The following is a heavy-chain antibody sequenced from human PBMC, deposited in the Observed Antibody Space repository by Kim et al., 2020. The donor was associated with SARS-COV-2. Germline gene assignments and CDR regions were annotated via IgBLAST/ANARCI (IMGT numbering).Heavy chain of an antibody. J-gene: IGHJ4*02. CDR3: ASQKDGAAAAGTMRIDY. Sequence: ASVKVSCKASGYTFTSYAMHWVRQAPGQRLEWMGWINAGNGNTKYSQKFQGRVTITRDTSASTAYMELSSLRSEDTAVYYCASQKDGAAAAGTMRIDYWGQGTLVTVSS. CDR2: INAGNGNT. D-gene: IGHD6-13*01. CDR1: GYTFTSYA. V-gene: IGHV1-3*01.